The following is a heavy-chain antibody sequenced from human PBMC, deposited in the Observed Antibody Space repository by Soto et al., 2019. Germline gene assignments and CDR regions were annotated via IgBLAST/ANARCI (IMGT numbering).Heavy chain of an antibody. Sequence: PGGSLTLSCAASGFTFSSNGMHWVRQAPGKGLEWVAVIWYDGNKKYYGDSVRGRFTISRDNSKNTLYLEMNSLRAEDTAVYYCVVDTSGLLDYWGQGTQVTVSS. D-gene: IGHD3-22*01. J-gene: IGHJ4*02. CDR2: IWYDGNKK. V-gene: IGHV3-33*03. CDR3: VVDTSGLLDY. CDR1: GFTFSSNG.